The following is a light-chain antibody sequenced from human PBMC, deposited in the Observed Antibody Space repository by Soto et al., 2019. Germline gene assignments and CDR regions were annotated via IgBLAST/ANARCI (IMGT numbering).Light chain of an antibody. J-gene: IGKJ5*01. CDR3: QKFNTAPLP. V-gene: IGKV1-27*01. CDR1: QDISVY. CDR2: SAS. Sequence: DIQMTQSPSSLSASVGDRVTITCRASQDISVYLAWYQQKPGKVPKLLIYSASTLQSGVPSRLSGSGSGTDFTLTISSLQPEDVATYFCQKFNTAPLPFGQGTRLEIK.